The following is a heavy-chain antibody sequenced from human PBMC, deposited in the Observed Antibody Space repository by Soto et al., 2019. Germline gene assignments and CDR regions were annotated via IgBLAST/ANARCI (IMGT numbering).Heavy chain of an antibody. CDR3: ARAHTMMILDRFDP. CDR1: GFKFRNYA. J-gene: IGHJ5*02. CDR2: IWFDGSKK. Sequence: QVQLVESGGGVVQPGKSLRLSCAASGFKFRNYAIHWVRQAPGKGLEWLAVIWFDGSKKYYADSVKGRFTISRDNSKNTVDLDLNSLTADDSGVFYCARAHTMMILDRFDPWGHGTLVTVSS. V-gene: IGHV3-33*01. D-gene: IGHD3-22*01.